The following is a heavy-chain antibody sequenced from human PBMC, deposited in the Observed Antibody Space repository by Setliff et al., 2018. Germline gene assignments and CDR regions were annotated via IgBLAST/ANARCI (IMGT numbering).Heavy chain of an antibody. V-gene: IGHV4-34*01. Sequence: PSETLSLTCAVYGGSFSNYYWSWIRQSPGKGLEWIGSVSFFGSAYYNPSLQSRGAISLDTSRNQFSLELSSVTAADTAVYYCARDPGVHSGTWCLDSWGQGTQVTVSS. CDR1: GGSFSNYY. CDR3: ARDPGVHSGTWCLDS. CDR2: VSFFGSA. D-gene: IGHD2-8*01. J-gene: IGHJ4*02.